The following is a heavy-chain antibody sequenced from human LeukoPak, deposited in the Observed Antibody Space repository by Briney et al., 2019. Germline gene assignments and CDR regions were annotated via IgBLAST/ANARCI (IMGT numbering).Heavy chain of an antibody. J-gene: IGHJ4*02. V-gene: IGHV3-23*01. D-gene: IGHD6-13*01. Sequence: GGSLRLSCAASGFTFSSYAMSWVRQAPGKGLEWVSAISGSGGSTYYADSVKGRFTISRDNSKNTLYLPMNSLRAEDTAVYYCAKVGSSSWHLVGDYFDYWGQGTLVTVSS. CDR2: ISGSGGST. CDR1: GFTFSSYA. CDR3: AKVGSSSWHLVGDYFDY.